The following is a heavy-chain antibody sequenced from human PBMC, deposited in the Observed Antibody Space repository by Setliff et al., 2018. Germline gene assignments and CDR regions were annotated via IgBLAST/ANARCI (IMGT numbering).Heavy chain of an antibody. V-gene: IGHV3-49*04. CDR1: GFTFSSYW. J-gene: IGHJ4*02. D-gene: IGHD4-4*01. CDR3: TQYDYSNY. Sequence: PGGSLRLSCAASGFTFSSYWMSWVRQAPGKGLEWVGFIRSKAYGGTTEYAASVKGRFTISRDESKSIAYLQMNSLKTEDTAVYYCTQYDYSNYWGQGTLVTVSS. CDR2: IRSKAYGGTT.